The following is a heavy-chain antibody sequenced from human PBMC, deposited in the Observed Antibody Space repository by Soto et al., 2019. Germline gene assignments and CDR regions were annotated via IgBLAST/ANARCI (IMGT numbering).Heavy chain of an antibody. J-gene: IGHJ6*03. CDR1: GFTLSGYA. V-gene: IGHV3-64*01. D-gene: IGHD6-6*01. Sequence: EVQLAESGGGLAQPGGSLRLSCAASGFTLSGYAMDWVRQAPGKGLEYVSGISSNGVGTYYANSVQGRFTISRDNSKNTVDLQKGSLRPEDMAVYYCARRARPDFYYMDVWGKGTTVTVS. CDR3: ARRARPDFYYMDV. CDR2: ISSNGVGT.